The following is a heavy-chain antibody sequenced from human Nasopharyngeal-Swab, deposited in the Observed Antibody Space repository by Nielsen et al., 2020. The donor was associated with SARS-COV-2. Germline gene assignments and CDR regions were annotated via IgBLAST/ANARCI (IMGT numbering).Heavy chain of an antibody. D-gene: IGHD3-22*01. CDR2: ISAYNGNT. J-gene: IGHJ4*02. CDR3: ARGSYYYDSSGYYLDY. CDR1: GYTFTSYG. V-gene: IGHV1-18*01. Sequence: ASVKVSCKASGYTFTSYGISWVRQAPGQGLEWMGWISAYNGNTNYAQKLQGRVTMTTDTSTSTAYMELSSLRSEDTAVYYCARGSYYYDSSGYYLDYWGQGTLVTVSS.